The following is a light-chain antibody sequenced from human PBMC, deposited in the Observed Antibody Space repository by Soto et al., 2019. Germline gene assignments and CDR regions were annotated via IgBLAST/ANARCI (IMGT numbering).Light chain of an antibody. CDR3: QQYNDWPLT. Sequence: TRSPVTLSVSPGEIATLSCRASQSVSSNLAWYQQKPGQAPSLLIYGAFTRATGIPARFSGTGSGTEFTLTISSLQSEDFALYYCQQYNDWPLTFGQGTKVDIK. CDR1: QSVSSN. J-gene: IGKJ1*01. CDR2: GAF. V-gene: IGKV3-15*01.